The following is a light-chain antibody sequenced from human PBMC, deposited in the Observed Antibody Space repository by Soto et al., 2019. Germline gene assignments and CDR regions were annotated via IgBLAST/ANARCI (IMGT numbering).Light chain of an antibody. J-gene: IGKJ1*01. Sequence: EIVLTQSPATLSLSPGXRATLSCRASQTVGSYLAWFRQTPGQAPRLLIYDTSIRATGIPARFSGSGSGTDFALTISSLEAEDFAVYYCQQRSDWPPTFGQGTKVDIK. CDR1: QTVGSY. CDR2: DTS. V-gene: IGKV3-11*01. CDR3: QQRSDWPPT.